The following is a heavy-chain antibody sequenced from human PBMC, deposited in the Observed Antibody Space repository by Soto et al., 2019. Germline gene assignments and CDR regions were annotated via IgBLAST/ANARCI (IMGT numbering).Heavy chain of an antibody. CDR2: VSPKSGGT. CDR1: GYNFSDYY. J-gene: IGHJ5*02. Sequence: QVQLVQSAAEVKKPGASVKVSCKASGYNFSDYYIHCVRQAPGQGLEWLGWVSPKSGGTNYAQKFKGRVTMTRDTSSNTVYMDLSGLKSDDTAVFYCAREISGGGTLNWFDPWGQGTLVTVSS. V-gene: IGHV1-2*02. CDR3: AREISGGGTLNWFDP. D-gene: IGHD2-8*02.